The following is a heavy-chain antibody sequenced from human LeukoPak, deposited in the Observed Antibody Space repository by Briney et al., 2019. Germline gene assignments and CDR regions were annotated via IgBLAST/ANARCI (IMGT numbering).Heavy chain of an antibody. J-gene: IGHJ4*02. Sequence: GGSLRLSCAASGLTFSSYSMNWVRQAPGKGVEWVSSISSSSSYIYYAVSVKGRFTIYRDNAKNSLYLQMNSLRAEDTAVYYCARESTRRAYCSSTSCPINYWGQGTLVTVSS. CDR1: GLTFSSYS. D-gene: IGHD2-2*01. CDR2: ISSSSSYI. CDR3: ARESTRRAYCSSTSCPINY. V-gene: IGHV3-21*01.